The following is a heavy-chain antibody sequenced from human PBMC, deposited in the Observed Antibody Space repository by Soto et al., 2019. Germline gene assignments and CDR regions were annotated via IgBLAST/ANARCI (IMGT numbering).Heavy chain of an antibody. J-gene: IGHJ3*02. V-gene: IGHV1-18*01. CDR3: ASTQWLARGGDDAFDI. D-gene: IGHD6-19*01. CDR1: GYTFTSYG. CDR2: ISAYNGNT. Sequence: ASVKVSCKASGYTFTSYGISWVRQAPGQGLEWMGWISAYNGNTNYAQKLQGRVTMTTDTSTSTAYMELRSLRSDDTAVYYCASTQWLARGGDDAFDIWGQGTMVTVSS.